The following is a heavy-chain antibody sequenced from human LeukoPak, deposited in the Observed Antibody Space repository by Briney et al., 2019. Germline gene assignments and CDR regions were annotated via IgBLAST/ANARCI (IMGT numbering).Heavy chain of an antibody. D-gene: IGHD3-3*01. J-gene: IGHJ4*02. Sequence: GGSLRLSCSASGFTFKSYLMAWVRQAPGKGLEWLSGISGNGVLTYYADSVKGRFTVSRDNSQNILHLQLNNVRAEDSAIYYCANSQGTIFGVVDYWGQGTLVTVSS. CDR3: ANSQGTIFGVVDY. V-gene: IGHV3-23*01. CDR2: ISGNGVLT. CDR1: GFTFKSYL.